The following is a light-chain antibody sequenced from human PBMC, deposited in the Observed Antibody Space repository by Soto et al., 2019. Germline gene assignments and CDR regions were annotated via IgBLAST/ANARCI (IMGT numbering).Light chain of an antibody. CDR3: SSYAGSTHVV. J-gene: IGLJ2*01. CDR1: SSDVGGYNY. Sequence: QSALTQPPSASGSPGQSVTLSCTGTSSDVGGYNYVSWYQQHPGKAPKLMIYEVTKRPSGVPDRFSGSKSGNTASLTVSGLQAEDEADYYCSSYAGSTHVVFGGGTKLTVL. CDR2: EVT. V-gene: IGLV2-8*01.